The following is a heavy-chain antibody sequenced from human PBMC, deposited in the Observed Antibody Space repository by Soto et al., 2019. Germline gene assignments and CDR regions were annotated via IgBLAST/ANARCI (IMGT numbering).Heavy chain of an antibody. CDR2: ISNSGIT. J-gene: IGHJ6*02. V-gene: IGHV3-11*05. Sequence: QVQLVESGGGLVKPGGSLRLSCAASGFIFSDYYMTWIRQSPGKGLEWISYISNSGITNYADSVKGRFTISRDNAKNSLYLQMDSLRAEDTALYYCARENYYKMDVWGQGTTVTVSS. CDR1: GFIFSDYY. CDR3: ARENYYKMDV.